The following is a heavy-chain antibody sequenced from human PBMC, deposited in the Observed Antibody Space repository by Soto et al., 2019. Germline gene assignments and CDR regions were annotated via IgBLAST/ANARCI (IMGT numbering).Heavy chain of an antibody. J-gene: IGHJ4*02. V-gene: IGHV1-69*06. Sequence: VQLVQSGAEVKKPGSSVKVSCKASGGTFSSYALSWVRQAPGQGLEWMGGIIPLFGTANYAQKFQGRVTITADKSTSTAYMELSRLRCEDTAVYYCGRGSGWYGGLDYWGQGTLVTVSS. D-gene: IGHD6-19*01. CDR2: IIPLFGTA. CDR3: GRGSGWYGGLDY. CDR1: GGTFSSYA.